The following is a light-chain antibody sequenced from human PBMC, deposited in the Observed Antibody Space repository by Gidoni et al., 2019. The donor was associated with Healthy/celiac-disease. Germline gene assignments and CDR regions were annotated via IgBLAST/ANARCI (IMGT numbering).Light chain of an antibody. CDR2: SNN. CDR1: SSNIGSNT. Sequence: QSVLTHPPSASGTPGQGVTISCSGSSSNIGSNTVNWYQQLPGTAPKLLIYSNNQRPSGVPDRFSGSKSGTSASLAVSGLQSDDEADYYCAAWDDSLNGWVFGGGTKLTVL. V-gene: IGLV1-44*01. J-gene: IGLJ3*02. CDR3: AAWDDSLNGWV.